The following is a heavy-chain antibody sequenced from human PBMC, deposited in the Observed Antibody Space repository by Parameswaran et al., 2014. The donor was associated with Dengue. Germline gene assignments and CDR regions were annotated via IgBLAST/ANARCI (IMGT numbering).Heavy chain of an antibody. V-gene: IGHV2-5*02. D-gene: IGHD1-26*01. CDR1: VLISISGVS. CDR3: AHRRGGKYYGLDV. Sequence: SGPTLGETHTDPHADLHLLWVLISISGVSVGWIRQPPGKALEWLALIYWDDDKRYSPSLKNRLTITKDTSKNQVVVTMTNMDPVDTATYYCAHRRGGKYYGLDVWGQGTTVTVSS. CDR2: IYWDDDK. J-gene: IGHJ6*02.